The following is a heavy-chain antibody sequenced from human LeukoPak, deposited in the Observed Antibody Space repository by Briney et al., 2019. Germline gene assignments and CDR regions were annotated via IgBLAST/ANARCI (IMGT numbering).Heavy chain of an antibody. V-gene: IGHV3-21*01. Sequence: SGGSLRLSCAASGFTFSSYSMNWVRQAPGKGLEWVSSISSSSSYIYYADSVEGRFTISRDNAKNSLYLQMNSLRAEDTAVYYCAREYITVAHMDWGQGTLVTVSS. D-gene: IGHD6-19*01. CDR3: AREYITVAHMD. CDR1: GFTFSSYS. J-gene: IGHJ4*02. CDR2: ISSSSSYI.